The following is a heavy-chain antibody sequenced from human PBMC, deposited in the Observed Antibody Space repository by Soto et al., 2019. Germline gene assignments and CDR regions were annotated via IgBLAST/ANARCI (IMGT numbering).Heavy chain of an antibody. V-gene: IGHV3-13*01. CDR2: IGTAGDT. Sequence: EVQLLDSGGGLVQPGGSLRLSCAASGFTFSTYVMSWVRQAPGKGLEWVSSIGTAGDTYYPGSVKGRFTISRENAKNSLYLQMNSLRAGDTAVYYCARGDWSYGSGIIDAFDIWGQGTMVTVSS. J-gene: IGHJ3*02. D-gene: IGHD3-10*01. CDR3: ARGDWSYGSGIIDAFDI. CDR1: GFTFSTYV.